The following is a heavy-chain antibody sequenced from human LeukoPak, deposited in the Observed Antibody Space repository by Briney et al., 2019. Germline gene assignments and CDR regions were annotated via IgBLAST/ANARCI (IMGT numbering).Heavy chain of an antibody. CDR2: INPNSGGT. J-gene: IGHJ4*02. V-gene: IGHV1-2*02. D-gene: IGHD3-3*01. CDR1: GYTFTGYY. Sequence: ASVKVSCKASGYTFTGYYMHWVRQAPGQGLEWMGWINPNSGGTNYAQKFQGRVTMTRDTSISTAYMELSRLRSDDTAVYYCARDGKPYYDFWSGYYYYFDYWGQGTLVTVSS. CDR3: ARDGKPYYDFWSGYYYYFDY.